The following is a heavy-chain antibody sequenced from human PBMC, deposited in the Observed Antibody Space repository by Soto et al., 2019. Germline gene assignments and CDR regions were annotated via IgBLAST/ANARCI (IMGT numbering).Heavy chain of an antibody. CDR2: IWYDGSNE. CDR3: ARDWSLTPDY. J-gene: IGHJ4*02. V-gene: IGHV3-33*01. D-gene: IGHD3-9*01. Sequence: GGSLRLSCAASGFTFSNYGMHWVRQAPGKGLEWVAVIWYDGSNEYYADSVKGRFAISRDNSHNTVYLQMNSLRADDTAVYYCARDWSLTPDYCGQGTVVTVYS. CDR1: GFTFSNYG.